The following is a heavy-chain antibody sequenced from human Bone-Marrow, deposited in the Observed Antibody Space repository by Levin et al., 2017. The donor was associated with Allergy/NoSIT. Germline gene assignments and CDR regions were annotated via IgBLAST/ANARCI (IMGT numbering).Heavy chain of an antibody. CDR3: AKESSGWVQGMDS. V-gene: IGHV3-23*01. CDR2: ISGSGGII. Sequence: GGSLRLSCTASGFTFYTSAMTWVRQAPGKALEWVSSISGSGGIISYADSVKGRFTISSDNSKNSLFLQMDSLRVDDTAFYYCAKESSGWVQGMDSWSQGILVAVSS. CDR1: GFTFYTSA. D-gene: IGHD6-19*01. J-gene: IGHJ5*01.